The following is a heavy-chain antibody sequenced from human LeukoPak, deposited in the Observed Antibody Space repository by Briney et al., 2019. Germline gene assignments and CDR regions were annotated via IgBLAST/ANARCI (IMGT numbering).Heavy chain of an antibody. J-gene: IGHJ5*02. CDR2: INPSGGST. D-gene: IGHD2-2*01. Sequence: ASVKVSCKASGYTFTSYYMHWVRQAPGQGLEWMGIINPSGGSTSYAQKFQGRVTMTRDTSISTAYMELSRLRSDDTAVYYCARSIVVVPAAMGNWFDPWGQGTLVTVSS. CDR1: GYTFTSYY. CDR3: ARSIVVVPAAMGNWFDP. V-gene: IGHV1-46*01.